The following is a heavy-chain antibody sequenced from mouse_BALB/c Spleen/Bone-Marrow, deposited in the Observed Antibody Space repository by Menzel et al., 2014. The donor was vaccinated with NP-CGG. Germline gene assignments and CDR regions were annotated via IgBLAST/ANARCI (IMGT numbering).Heavy chain of an antibody. D-gene: IGHD2-4*01. CDR2: IDPANGNT. CDR1: GFNIKDTY. CDR3: ATMITDWYFDV. Sequence: EVQVVESGAELVKPGASVKLSCTASGFNIKDTYMHWVKPRPEQGLEWIGRIDPANGNTKYDPKFQGKATITADTSSNTAYLQLSSLTSEDTAVYYCATMITDWYFDVWGAGTTVTVSS. J-gene: IGHJ1*01. V-gene: IGHV14-3*02.